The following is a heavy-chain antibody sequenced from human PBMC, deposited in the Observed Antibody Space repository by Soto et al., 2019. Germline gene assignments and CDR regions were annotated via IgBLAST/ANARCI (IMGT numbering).Heavy chain of an antibody. D-gene: IGHD3-10*01. CDR3: ARVAGFGDLLQNNNWSDP. Sequence: PSETLSLTCRVSGGSISRYYWSWIRQPAGKGLEWIGRIYTSGSTNYNPSLKSRVTMSVDTSKNQFSLKLSSVTAADTAVYYCARVAGFGDLLQNNNWSDPWGQGTLVTVSS. CDR1: GGSISRYY. CDR2: IYTSGST. J-gene: IGHJ5*02. V-gene: IGHV4-4*07.